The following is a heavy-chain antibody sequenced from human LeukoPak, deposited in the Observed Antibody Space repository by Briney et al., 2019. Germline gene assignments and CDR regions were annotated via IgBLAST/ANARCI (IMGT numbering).Heavy chain of an antibody. Sequence: GGSLRLSCAASGFTFSSYGMSWVRQAPGKGLEWVSSISSSSSYIYYADSVKGRFTISRDNAKNSLYLQMNSLRAEDTAVYYCARATVIVGVYKGAFDIWGQGTMVTVSS. CDR3: ARATVIVGVYKGAFDI. CDR1: GFTFSSYG. D-gene: IGHD1-26*01. V-gene: IGHV3-21*01. CDR2: ISSSSSYI. J-gene: IGHJ3*02.